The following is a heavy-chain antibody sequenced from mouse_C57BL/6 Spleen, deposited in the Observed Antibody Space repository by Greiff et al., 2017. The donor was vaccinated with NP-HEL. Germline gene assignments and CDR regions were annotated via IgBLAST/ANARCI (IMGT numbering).Heavy chain of an antibody. Sequence: EVMLVESGGDLVKPGGSLKLSCAASGFTFSSYGMSWVRQTPDKRLEWVATISSGGSYTYYPDSVKGRFTISRDNAKNTLYLQMSSLKSEDTAMYYCARHPTFYYFDYWGQGTTLTVSS. CDR2: ISSGGSYT. J-gene: IGHJ2*01. D-gene: IGHD2-10*01. CDR1: GFTFSSYG. V-gene: IGHV5-6*02. CDR3: ARHPTFYYFDY.